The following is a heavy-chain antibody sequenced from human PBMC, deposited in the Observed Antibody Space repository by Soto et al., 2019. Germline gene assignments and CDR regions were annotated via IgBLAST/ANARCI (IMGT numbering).Heavy chain of an antibody. V-gene: IGHV1-8*01. J-gene: IGHJ5*02. Sequence: QVQLVQSGAEVKKPGASVKVSCKASGYTFTSYDINWVRQATGQGLEWMGWMNPNSGNTGYAQKFQGRVTMTRNTXXXXXXXXXXXXXXXXXXXXXXXRESSAAGTGWFDPWGQGTLVTVSS. CDR1: GYTFTSYD. D-gene: IGHD6-13*01. CDR2: MNPNSGNT. CDR3: XRESSAAGTGWFDP.